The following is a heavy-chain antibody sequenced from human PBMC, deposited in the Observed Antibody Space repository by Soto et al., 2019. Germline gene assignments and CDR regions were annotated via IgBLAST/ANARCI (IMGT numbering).Heavy chain of an antibody. CDR3: ARHHGPTTSEDWFGP. D-gene: IGHD5-12*01. V-gene: IGHV1-18*01. CDR1: GYTFFTYD. Sequence: QVHLVQSGVEVKTPGASVKVSCQASGYTFFTYDISWVRQAPGQGLEWMGWISTYSGDTKYAQKFPGRVTMTTDTSTTTAYLERRSLRSDDTAVYYCARHHGPTTSEDWFGPWGQGTLVTVSP. J-gene: IGHJ5*02. CDR2: ISTYSGDT.